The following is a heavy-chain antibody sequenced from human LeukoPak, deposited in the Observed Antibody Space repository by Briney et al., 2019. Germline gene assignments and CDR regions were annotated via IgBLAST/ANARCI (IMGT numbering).Heavy chain of an antibody. D-gene: IGHD4/OR15-4a*01. J-gene: IGHJ4*02. CDR3: ARDVLRGSGYFDY. Sequence: SETLSLTCTISGDSINSYHWSWIRQPPGKGLEWIGYIYYSGSTNYNPSLKSRVTISVDTSKNQFSLKLSSVTAADTAVYYCARDVLRGSGYFDYWGQGTLVTVSS. CDR2: IYYSGST. CDR1: GDSINSYH. V-gene: IGHV4-59*01.